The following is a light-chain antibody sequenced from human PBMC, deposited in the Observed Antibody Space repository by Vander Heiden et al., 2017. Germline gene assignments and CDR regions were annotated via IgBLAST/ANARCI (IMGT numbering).Light chain of an antibody. V-gene: IGKV1-33*01. CDR2: DAS. Sequence: DIQMTQSPSSLSASVGDRVTITCQASQDISNYLNWYQQKPGKAPKLLIYDASKWETGVPSRFSGSGSGTDFTFTISSLQPEDIATYYCQQDDNLPLFGGGTKVEIK. CDR3: QQDDNLPL. J-gene: IGKJ4*01. CDR1: QDISNY.